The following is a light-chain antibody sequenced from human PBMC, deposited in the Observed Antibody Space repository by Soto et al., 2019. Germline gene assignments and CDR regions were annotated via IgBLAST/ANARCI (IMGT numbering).Light chain of an antibody. CDR2: EVT. CDR1: SSDVGGYSY. V-gene: IGLV2-8*01. Sequence: QSALTQPPSASGSPGQSVTFSCTGTSSDVGGYSYVSWYQQHPGKAPKLIIYEVTNRPSGVPDRFSGSKSGNTASLTVSGLQAEDEADYYCSSYGGSNNVVFGGGTKVTVL. J-gene: IGLJ2*01. CDR3: SSYGGSNNVV.